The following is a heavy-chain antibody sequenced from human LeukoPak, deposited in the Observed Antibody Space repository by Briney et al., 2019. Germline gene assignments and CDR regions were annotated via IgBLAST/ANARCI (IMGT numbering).Heavy chain of an antibody. CDR3: ARATIRYFDGLSAFDI. J-gene: IGHJ3*02. CDR2: ISYDGSNK. V-gene: IGHV3-30-3*01. CDR1: GFTFSSYA. D-gene: IGHD3-9*01. Sequence: GGSLRLSCAASGFTFSSYAMHWVRQAPGKGLEWVAVISYDGSNKYYADSVKGRFTISRDNSNNTLYLQMNSLRAEDTAVYYCARATIRYFDGLSAFDIWGQGTMVTVCS.